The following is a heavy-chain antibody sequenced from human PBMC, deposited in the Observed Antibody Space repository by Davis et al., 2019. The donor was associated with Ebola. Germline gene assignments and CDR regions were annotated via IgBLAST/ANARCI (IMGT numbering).Heavy chain of an antibody. V-gene: IGHV4-31*03. J-gene: IGHJ4*02. CDR3: ARGPHRITTGFDY. CDR1: GGSISSGGYY. D-gene: IGHD4-11*01. Sequence: PSETLSLTCTVSGGSISSGGYYWSWIRQHPGKGLEWIGYIYYSGSTYYNPSLKSRVTISVDTSKNQFSLKLSSVTAADTAVYYCARGPHRITTGFDYWGQGTLVTVSS. CDR2: IYYSGST.